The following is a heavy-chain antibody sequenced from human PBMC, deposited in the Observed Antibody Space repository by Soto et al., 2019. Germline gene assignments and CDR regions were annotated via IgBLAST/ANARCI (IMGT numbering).Heavy chain of an antibody. CDR1: GFTFSSYS. D-gene: IGHD3-16*01. V-gene: IGHV3-21*01. CDR2: ISSSSSYI. J-gene: IGHJ4*02. CDR3: AREGHEDFGIDY. Sequence: GESLKISCAASGFTFSSYSMNWVRQAPGKGLEWVSSISSSSSYIYYADSVKGRFTISRDNAKNSLYLQMNSLRAEDTAVYYCAREGHEDFGIDYWGQGTLVTVSS.